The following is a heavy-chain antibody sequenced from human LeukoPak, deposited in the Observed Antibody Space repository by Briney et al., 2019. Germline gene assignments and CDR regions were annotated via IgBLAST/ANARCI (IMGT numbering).Heavy chain of an antibody. CDR3: ARRGGSGSWYYFDY. CDR1: GGSISSYF. D-gene: IGHD3-10*01. J-gene: IGHJ4*02. V-gene: IGHV4-59*01. CDR2: IYYSGST. Sequence: SETLSLTCTASGGSISSYFWNWIRQPPGKELEWIGYIYYSGSTNYNPSLKSRVTISVDTSKNQFSLKLSSVTAADTAVYYCARRGGSGSWYYFDYWGQGTLVTVSS.